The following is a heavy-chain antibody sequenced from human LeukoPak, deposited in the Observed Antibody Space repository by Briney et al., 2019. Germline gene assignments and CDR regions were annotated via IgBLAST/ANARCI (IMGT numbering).Heavy chain of an antibody. CDR1: GFTFSSYA. V-gene: IGHV3-21*06. J-gene: IGHJ3*01. D-gene: IGHD3-3*01. Sequence: PGGSLRLSCTASGFTFSSYAMHWVRQAPGQGLAWLSSISSTSDYTSYADSLKGRITISRDNAKNTLFLQLNTLRAEDTATYFCARVGLWSGYTGAFDLWGQGTLVIVSS. CDR2: ISSTSDYT. CDR3: ARVGLWSGYTGAFDL.